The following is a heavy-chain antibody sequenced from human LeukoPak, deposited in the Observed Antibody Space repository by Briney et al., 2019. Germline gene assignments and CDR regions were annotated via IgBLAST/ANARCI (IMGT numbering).Heavy chain of an antibody. CDR1: GYTFTGYY. V-gene: IGHV1-2*02. D-gene: IGHD1-26*01. J-gene: IGHJ4*02. CDR2: INPNSGGT. CDR3: ATSREWELLGFDY. Sequence: ASVKVSCKASGYTFTGYYMHWVRQPPGQGLEWMGWINPNSGGTNYAQKFQGRVTMTRDTSISTAYMELSRLRSDDTAVYYCATSREWELLGFDYWGQGTLVTVSS.